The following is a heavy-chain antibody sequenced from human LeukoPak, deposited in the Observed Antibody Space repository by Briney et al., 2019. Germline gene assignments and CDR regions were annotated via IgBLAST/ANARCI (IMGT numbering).Heavy chain of an antibody. CDR2: IIPIFGTA. D-gene: IGHD3-16*01. J-gene: IGHJ6*03. Sequence: SVKVSCKASGGTFSSYAISWVRQAPGQGLEWMGGIIPIFGTANYAQKFQGRVTITTDESTSTAYMELSSLRSEDTAVYYCALPGRGDMYYYYYMDVWGKGTTVTVSS. CDR3: ALPGRGDMYYYYYMDV. V-gene: IGHV1-69*05. CDR1: GGTFSSYA.